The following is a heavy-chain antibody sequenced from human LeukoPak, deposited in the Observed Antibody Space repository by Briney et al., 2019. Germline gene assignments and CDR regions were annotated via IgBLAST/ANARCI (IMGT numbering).Heavy chain of an antibody. CDR1: GGSFSGHY. D-gene: IGHD3-10*01. CDR2: MYHSGST. J-gene: IGHJ3*02. V-gene: IGHV4-34*01. Sequence: SETLSLTCAVYGGSFSGHYWGWIRQPPGKGLEWIGSMYHSGSTYYNPPLKSRVTISEDTSKNQFSLQLNSVTVEDTALYYCARGGLVRGTINSLIGFDIWGQGIMVTVSS. CDR3: ARGGLVRGTINSLIGFDI.